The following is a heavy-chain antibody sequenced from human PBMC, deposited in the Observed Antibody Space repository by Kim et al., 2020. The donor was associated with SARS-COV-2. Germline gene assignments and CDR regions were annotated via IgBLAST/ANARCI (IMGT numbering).Heavy chain of an antibody. CDR3: ARVAGYCGGGSCPFDY. D-gene: IGHD2-15*01. V-gene: IGHV3-74*01. CDR2: INKDGRDT. Sequence: GGSLRLSCAASGFTFTAYWMHWLRQTPGEGLVWVSCINKDGRDTRYADSVKGRFTISRDNAKNTLSLQMNSLRAEDTAVYYCARVAGYCGGGSCPFDYWGQGALVTVSS. CDR1: GFTFTAYW. J-gene: IGHJ4*02.